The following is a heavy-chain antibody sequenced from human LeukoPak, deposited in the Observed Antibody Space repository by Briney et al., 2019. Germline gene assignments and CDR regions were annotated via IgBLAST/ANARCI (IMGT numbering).Heavy chain of an antibody. J-gene: IGHJ4*02. D-gene: IGHD1-1*01. CDR2: INTAGSST. Sequence: GGSLRLSCAASGFTFSSYWMHWVRQAPGKGLVWVSRINTAGSSTTYADSVKGRFTISRDNAKNTLYLQMNSLRAEDTAIYYCAPARASTFEFWGQGTLVTVSS. CDR3: APARASTFEF. V-gene: IGHV3-74*01. CDR1: GFTFSSYW.